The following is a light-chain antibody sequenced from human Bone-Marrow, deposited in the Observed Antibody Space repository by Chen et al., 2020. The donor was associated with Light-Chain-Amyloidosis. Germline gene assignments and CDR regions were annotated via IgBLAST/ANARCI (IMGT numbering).Light chain of an antibody. CDR2: WAS. CDR1: QSVLSTSNNKNY. J-gene: IGKJ4*01. V-gene: IGKV4-1*01. Sequence: DIVMTQSPDSLAVSLGERATFNCKSTQSVLSTSNNKNYIAWYQQKPGQPPKLLVSWASMRESGVPDRLSGSGSGTDFTLTISSLQAEDVAVYYWQQYLSAPLTFGGGTKVEIK. CDR3: QQYLSAPLT.